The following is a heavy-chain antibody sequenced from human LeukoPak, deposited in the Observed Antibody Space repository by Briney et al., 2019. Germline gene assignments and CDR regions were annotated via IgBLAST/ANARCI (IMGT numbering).Heavy chain of an antibody. CDR1: GYTLTELS. D-gene: IGHD4-17*01. CDR2: FDPEDGET. Sequence: ASVKVSCKVSGYTLTELSMHWVRQAPGKGLEWMGGFDPEDGETIYAQKFRGRVTMTEDTSTDTAYMELSSLRSEDTAVYYCATVTTVTRRDAFDIWGQGTMVTVSS. V-gene: IGHV1-24*01. J-gene: IGHJ3*02. CDR3: ATVTTVTRRDAFDI.